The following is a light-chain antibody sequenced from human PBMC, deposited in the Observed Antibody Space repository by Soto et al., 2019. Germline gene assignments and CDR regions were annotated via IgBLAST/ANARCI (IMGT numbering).Light chain of an antibody. CDR3: QQYSTWLWT. V-gene: IGKV3-15*01. CDR2: GAS. CDR1: QSVNAN. Sequence: EVVMTQSPATLSVSPGERATLSCRASQSVNANLAWYQQKPGQAPRLLIHGASNRATGIPARFSGSGFGTEVHXIIXSXLAEDFAVHYCQQYSTWLWTFGQGTKV. J-gene: IGKJ1*01.